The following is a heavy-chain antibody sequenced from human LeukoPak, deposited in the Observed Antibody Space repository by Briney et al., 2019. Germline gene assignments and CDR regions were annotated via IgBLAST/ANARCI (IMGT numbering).Heavy chain of an antibody. CDR1: GYTFTIYD. Sequence: ASVKVSCKASGYTFTIYDINWVRQATGQGLEWMGCMNPNSGNTGYAQKFQGRVTMTRNTSISTAYMELSSLRSEDTDVYYCARELATIFGVVTAPIYYYYGMDVWGQGTTVTVSS. CDR3: ARELATIFGVVTAPIYYYYGMDV. D-gene: IGHD3-3*01. V-gene: IGHV1-8*01. CDR2: MNPNSGNT. J-gene: IGHJ6*02.